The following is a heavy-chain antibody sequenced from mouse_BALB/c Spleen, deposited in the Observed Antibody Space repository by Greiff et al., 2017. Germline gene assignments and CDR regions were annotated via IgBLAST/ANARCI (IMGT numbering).Heavy chain of an antibody. D-gene: IGHD2-13*01. Sequence: VQLQQSGPGLVKPSQSLSLTCTVTGYSITSDYAWNWIRQFPGNKLEWMVYISYSGSTSYNPSLKSRISITRDTSKNQFFLQLNSVTTEDTATYCCARWGWVDSPWFAYWGQGTLVTVSA. J-gene: IGHJ3*01. CDR2: ISYSGST. CDR3: ARWGWVDSPWFAY. CDR1: GYSITSDYA. V-gene: IGHV3-2*02.